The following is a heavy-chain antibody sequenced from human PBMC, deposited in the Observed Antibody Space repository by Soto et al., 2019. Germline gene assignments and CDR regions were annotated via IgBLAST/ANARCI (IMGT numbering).Heavy chain of an antibody. Sequence: GGSLRLSCTASGFTFNTYFMSWVRQAPGEGLEWISAISGSGGTTYYAASVKGRFTISRDNSKNTLYLQMNSLRAEDTAVYYCAKDPTYYDILTGYNSIDYWGQGTLVTVSS. CDR3: AKDPTYYDILTGYNSIDY. V-gene: IGHV3-23*01. CDR1: GFTFNTYF. CDR2: ISGSGGTT. D-gene: IGHD3-9*01. J-gene: IGHJ4*02.